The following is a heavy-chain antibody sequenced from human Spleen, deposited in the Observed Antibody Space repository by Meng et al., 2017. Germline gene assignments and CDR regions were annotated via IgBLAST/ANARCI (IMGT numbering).Heavy chain of an antibody. Sequence: VQPRQLVAGLFKPSDTRSLTCVVSCGSFSDYYWSWIRHPPGKGLEWIGEINHSGSTNYNPSLESRATISVDTSQNNLSLKLSSVTAADSAVYYCARGPTTMAHDFDYWGQGTLVTVSS. CDR3: ARGPTTMAHDFDY. D-gene: IGHD4-11*01. CDR1: CGSFSDYY. V-gene: IGHV4-34*01. CDR2: INHSGST. J-gene: IGHJ4*02.